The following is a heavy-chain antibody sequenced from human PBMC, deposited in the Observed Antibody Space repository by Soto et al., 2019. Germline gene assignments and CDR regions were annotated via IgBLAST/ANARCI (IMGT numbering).Heavy chain of an antibody. D-gene: IGHD3-10*01. V-gene: IGHV5-51*01. Sequence: GESQKISCKGSGYSFTSYWIGWVRQMPGKGLEWMGIIYPGDSDTRYSPSFQGQVTISADKSISTAYLQWSSLKASDTAMYYCARSYYYGSGSYYGHYGMDVWGQGTTVTVSS. CDR2: IYPGDSDT. CDR3: ARSYYYGSGSYYGHYGMDV. J-gene: IGHJ6*02. CDR1: GYSFTSYW.